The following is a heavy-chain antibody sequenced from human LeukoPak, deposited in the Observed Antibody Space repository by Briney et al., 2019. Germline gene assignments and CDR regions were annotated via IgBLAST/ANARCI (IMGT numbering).Heavy chain of an antibody. V-gene: IGHV1-3*01. CDR1: GYTFTSYA. CDR2: INAGNGNT. D-gene: IGHD4-11*01. CDR3: ARAGSWRLVFDY. Sequence: GASVKVSCKASGYTFTSYAMHWVRQAPGQRLEWMGWINAGNGNTKYSQKFQGRVTITRDTSASTAYMELSSLRSEDTAVYYCARAGSWRLVFDYWGQGTLVTVSS. J-gene: IGHJ4*02.